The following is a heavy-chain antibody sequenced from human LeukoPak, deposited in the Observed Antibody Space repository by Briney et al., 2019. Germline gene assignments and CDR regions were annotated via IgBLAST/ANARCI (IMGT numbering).Heavy chain of an antibody. D-gene: IGHD2-2*02. CDR2: INHSGST. J-gene: IGHJ5*02. CDR1: GGSFSGYY. CDR3: AGDRYYCSSTSCYRRNWFDP. V-gene: IGHV4-34*01. Sequence: SETLSLTCAVYGGSFSGYYWSWIRQPPGKGLEWIGEINHSGSTNYNPSLKSRVTISVDTSKNQFSLKLSSVTAADTAVYYCAGDRYYCSSTSCYRRNWFDPWGQGTLVTVSS.